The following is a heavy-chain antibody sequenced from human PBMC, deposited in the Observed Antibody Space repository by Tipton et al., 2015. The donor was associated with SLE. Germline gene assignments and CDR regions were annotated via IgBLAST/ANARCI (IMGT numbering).Heavy chain of an antibody. J-gene: IGHJ6*03. D-gene: IGHD3/OR15-3a*01. CDR1: GGSFSGYY. CDR3: ARAPGLDRDYYYYSYMDV. V-gene: IGHV4-34*01. Sequence: LRLSCAVYGGSFSGYYWSWIRQPPGKGLEWIGEINHSGGTNYNPSLKSRVTISVDTSKNQFSLKLSSVTAADTAVYYCARAPGLDRDYYYYSYMDVWGKGTTVTVSS. CDR2: INHSGGT.